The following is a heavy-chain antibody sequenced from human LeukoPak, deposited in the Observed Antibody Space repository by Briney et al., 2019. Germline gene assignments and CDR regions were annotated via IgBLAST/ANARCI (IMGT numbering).Heavy chain of an antibody. D-gene: IGHD2-21*02. V-gene: IGHV3-30*04. CDR1: GFTFSLYT. J-gene: IGHJ4*02. CDR2: ISYDGSDK. CDR3: ARDVGGGDTFDY. Sequence: GRSLRLSCAASGFTFSLYTMHWVRQAPGKGLEWVAVISYDGSDKYYADSVKGRFTISRDNCRNTLFLQMNSLRAEDTAVYFCARDVGGGDTFDYWGQGTLVTVSS.